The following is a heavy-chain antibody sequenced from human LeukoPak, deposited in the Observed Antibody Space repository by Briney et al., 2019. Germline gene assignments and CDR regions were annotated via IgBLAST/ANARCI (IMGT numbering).Heavy chain of an antibody. CDR1: GLTIGSRY. D-gene: IGHD3-9*01. CDR3: AKGLFDYPLDY. J-gene: IGHJ4*02. Sequence: GGSLRLSCVASGLTIGSRYMNWVRQAPGKGLEWVSAISGSGGSTYYADSVKGRFTISRDNSKNTLYLQMNSLRAEDTAVYYCAKGLFDYPLDYWGQGTLVTVSS. V-gene: IGHV3-23*01. CDR2: ISGSGGST.